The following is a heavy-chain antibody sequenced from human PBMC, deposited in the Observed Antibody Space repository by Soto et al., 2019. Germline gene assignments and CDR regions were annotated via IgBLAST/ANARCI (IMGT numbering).Heavy chain of an antibody. CDR1: GGSICSYY. Sequence: SETLSLTCTVSGGSICSYYWSWIRQPPGKGLEWIGYIYYSGSTNYNPSLKSRVTISVDTSKNQFSLKLSSVTAADTAVYYCARDQLGTGTNYYYYYGMDVWGQGTTVT. J-gene: IGHJ6*02. CDR2: IYYSGST. D-gene: IGHD1-1*01. V-gene: IGHV4-59*01. CDR3: ARDQLGTGTNYYYYYGMDV.